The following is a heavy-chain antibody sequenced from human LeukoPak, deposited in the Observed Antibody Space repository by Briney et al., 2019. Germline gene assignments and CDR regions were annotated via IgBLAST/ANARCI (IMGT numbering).Heavy chain of an antibody. CDR2: ISNSGSTI. CDR1: GFTFSDYY. CDR3: ARDMRSSGPFFKY. V-gene: IGHV3-11*04. J-gene: IGHJ4*02. Sequence: GGSLRLSCAASGFTFSDYYMSWIRQAPGKGLEWVSYISNSGSTIYYADSVKGRFTISRDNAKNSLYLQMNSLRAEDTAVYYCARDMRSSGPFFKYWGQGTLVTVSS. D-gene: IGHD3-22*01.